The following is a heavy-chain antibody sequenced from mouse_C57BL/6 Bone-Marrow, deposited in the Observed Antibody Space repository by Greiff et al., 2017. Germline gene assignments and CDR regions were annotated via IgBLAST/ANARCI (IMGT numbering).Heavy chain of an antibody. CDR3: ARRAYYYGISYPFAY. J-gene: IGHJ3*01. D-gene: IGHD1-1*01. Sequence: VQLKQSGPVLVKPGASVKMSCKASGYTFTDYYMNWVKQSHGKSLEWIGVINPYNGGTSYNQKFKGKATLTVDKSSSTAYMELNSLTSEDSAVYYCARRAYYYGISYPFAYWGQGTLVTVSA. CDR1: GYTFTDYY. CDR2: INPYNGGT. V-gene: IGHV1-19*01.